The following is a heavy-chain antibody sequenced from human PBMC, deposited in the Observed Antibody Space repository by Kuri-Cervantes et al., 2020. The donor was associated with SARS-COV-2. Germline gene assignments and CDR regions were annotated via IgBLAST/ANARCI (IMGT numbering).Heavy chain of an antibody. CDR1: GFTFSSYA. Sequence: GESLKISCAASGFTFSSYAMHWVRQAPGKGLEWVAVISYDGSNKYYADSVKGRFTISRDNSKNTLYLLMNSLRAEDTAVYYCARERSYYDFWSGYSDNWFDPWGQGTLVTVSS. D-gene: IGHD3-3*01. V-gene: IGHV3-30-3*01. J-gene: IGHJ5*02. CDR3: ARERSYYDFWSGYSDNWFDP. CDR2: ISYDGSNK.